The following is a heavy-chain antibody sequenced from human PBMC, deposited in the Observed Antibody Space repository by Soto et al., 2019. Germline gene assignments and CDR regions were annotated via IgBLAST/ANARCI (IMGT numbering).Heavy chain of an antibody. V-gene: IGHV4-30-2*01. D-gene: IGHD2-2*01. J-gene: IGHJ5*02. CDR2: IDHPGRT. CDR3: ASRLTSRGFDP. Sequence: QLQLQESGSQLEKPSQTLSLTCAVSGESISSGDHSWIWIRQPPGKGLEWIGFIDHPGRTYYNPSLESRVTIPVNTSTNQFSLRLTSVTAADSVRSYCASRLTSRGFDPWGPGTLVTASS. CDR1: GESISSGDHS.